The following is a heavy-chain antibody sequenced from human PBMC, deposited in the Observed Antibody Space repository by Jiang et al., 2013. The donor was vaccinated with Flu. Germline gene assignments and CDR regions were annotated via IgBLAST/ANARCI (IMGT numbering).Heavy chain of an antibody. Sequence: WIGYIYYTGSTHYNPSLKSRVTISGDTSKNQFSLKVTSVTAADTAVYYCARSDYYYYGVDVWGQGTTVTVSS. CDR3: ARSDYYYYGVDV. V-gene: IGHV4-30-4*01. CDR2: IYYTGST. J-gene: IGHJ6*02.